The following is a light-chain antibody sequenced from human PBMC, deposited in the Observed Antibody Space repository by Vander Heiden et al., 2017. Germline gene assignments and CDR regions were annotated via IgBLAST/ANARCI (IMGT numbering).Light chain of an antibody. CDR2: LGS. Sequence: DIVMTQSPLSLPVTPGEPASISCRSSQSLLHSNVYNYLDWYLQKPGQSPQLLIYLGSNRASGVPDRFSGSGSGTDFTLTISRVEAEDFGVYYCMQALQTPLTFGQGTKVEIK. CDR3: MQALQTPLT. CDR1: QSLLHSNVYNY. J-gene: IGKJ1*01. V-gene: IGKV2-28*01.